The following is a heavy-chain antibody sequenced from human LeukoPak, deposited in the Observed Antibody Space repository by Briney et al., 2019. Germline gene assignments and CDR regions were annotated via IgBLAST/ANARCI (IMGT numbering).Heavy chain of an antibody. CDR1: GFSFSAYS. CDR3: ASAYYYDSSGYQSNVDY. V-gene: IGHV3-30-3*01. D-gene: IGHD3-22*01. Sequence: QAGGSLRLSCAASGFSFSAYSMNWVRQAPGKGLEWVAVISYDGSNKYYADSVKGRFTISRDNSKNTLYLQMNSLRAEDTAVYYCASAYYYDSSGYQSNVDYWGQGTLVTVSS. CDR2: ISYDGSNK. J-gene: IGHJ4*02.